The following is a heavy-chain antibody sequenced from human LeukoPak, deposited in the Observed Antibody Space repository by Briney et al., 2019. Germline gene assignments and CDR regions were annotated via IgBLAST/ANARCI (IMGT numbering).Heavy chain of an antibody. CDR2: IIPIFGTA. CDR1: GGTFSSYA. Sequence: SVKVSCKASGGTFSSYAISWVRQAPGQGLEWMGGIIPIFGTANYAQKFQGRVTITTDESTSTAYMVLSSLRSEDTAVYYCASASKNYYDSSGYTTNYYYYMDVWGKGTTVTVSS. D-gene: IGHD3-22*01. J-gene: IGHJ6*03. V-gene: IGHV1-69*05. CDR3: ASASKNYYDSSGYTTNYYYYMDV.